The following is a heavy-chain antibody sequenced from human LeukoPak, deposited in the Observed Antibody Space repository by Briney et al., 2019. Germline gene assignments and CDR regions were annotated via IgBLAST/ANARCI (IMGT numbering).Heavy chain of an antibody. V-gene: IGHV4-39*01. J-gene: IGHJ3*02. D-gene: IGHD3-22*01. CDR1: GGSISSSSYY. Sequence: SETLSLTCTVSGGSISSSSYYWGWIRQPPGKGLEWIGSIYYSGSTYYNPSLKSRVTISVDTSKNQFSLKLSSVTAADTAVYYCARRGYYHDRSGAFDIWGQGTMVTVSS. CDR3: ARRGYYHDRSGAFDI. CDR2: IYYSGST.